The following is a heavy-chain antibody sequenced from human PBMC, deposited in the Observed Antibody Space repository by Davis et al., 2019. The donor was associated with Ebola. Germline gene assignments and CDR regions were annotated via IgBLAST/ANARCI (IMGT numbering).Heavy chain of an antibody. CDR1: GFTFSSYA. CDR3: ARPDSSGFTDY. CDR2: ISYDGSNK. V-gene: IGHV3-30*03. J-gene: IGHJ4*02. Sequence: GESLKISCAASGFTFSSYAMSWVRQAPGKGLEWVAVISYDGSNKYYADSVKGRFTISRDNSKNTLYLQMNSLRAEDTAVYYCARPDSSGFTDYWGQGTLVTVSS. D-gene: IGHD3-22*01.